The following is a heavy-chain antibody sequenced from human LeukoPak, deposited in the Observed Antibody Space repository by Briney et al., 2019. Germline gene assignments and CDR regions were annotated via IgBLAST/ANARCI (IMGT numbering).Heavy chain of an antibody. J-gene: IGHJ6*02. Sequence: SVKVSCKASGGTFSSYAISWVRQAPGQGLEWMGGIIPIFGTANYAQKFQGRVTITADESTSTAYMELSSLRSEDTAVYYCARDFVVPSNYYYYGMDVWGQGTTVTVSS. CDR2: IIPIFGTA. D-gene: IGHD2-2*01. CDR3: ARDFVVPSNYYYYGMDV. V-gene: IGHV1-69*13. CDR1: GGTFSSYA.